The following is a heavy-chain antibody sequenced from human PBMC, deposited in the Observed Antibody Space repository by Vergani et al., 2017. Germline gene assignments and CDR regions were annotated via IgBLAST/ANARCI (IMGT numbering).Heavy chain of an antibody. CDR1: GGTFSSNS. J-gene: IGHJ4*02. V-gene: IGHV1-69*05. CDR2: IIPIFGTT. CDR3: ARPHGDILPPDPRRLDY. Sequence: QGQLAQSGAEVKKPGSSVKVSCKASGGTFSSNSISWVRQAPGQGLEWMGRIIPIFGTTSYAQKFQGRVTMTRDTSTSTVYMDLSNLRSEDTAVYYCARPHGDILPPDPRRLDYWGQGTLVTVSS.